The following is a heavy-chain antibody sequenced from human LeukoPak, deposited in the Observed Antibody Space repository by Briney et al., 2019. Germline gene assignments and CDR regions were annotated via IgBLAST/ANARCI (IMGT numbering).Heavy chain of an antibody. D-gene: IGHD3-22*01. CDR1: GFSFRSHG. J-gene: IGHJ4*02. Sequence: PGGSLRLSCAASGFSFRSHGIHWVRHAPGKGLEWVAVIGSDGSKKYYADSVKGRFTISRDNSKNTLYLQMNSLRTEDTAMYFCAKEIYYDSSAFFDYWGQGTLVTVSS. CDR2: IGSDGSKK. CDR3: AKEIYYDSSAFFDY. V-gene: IGHV3-30*18.